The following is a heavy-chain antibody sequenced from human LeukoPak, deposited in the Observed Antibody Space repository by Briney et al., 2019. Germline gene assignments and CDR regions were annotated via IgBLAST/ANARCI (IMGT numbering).Heavy chain of an antibody. CDR1: GGSFSGYY. CDR3: ARLTVTRRLDY. J-gene: IGHJ4*02. Sequence: PSETLSLTCAVYGGSFSGYYWSWVRQPPGKGLEWIGEIYHSGSTNYNPSLKSRVTISVDKSKNQFSLKLSSVTAADTAVYYCARLTVTRRLDYWGQGTLVTVSP. CDR2: IYHSGST. D-gene: IGHD4-17*01. V-gene: IGHV4-34*01.